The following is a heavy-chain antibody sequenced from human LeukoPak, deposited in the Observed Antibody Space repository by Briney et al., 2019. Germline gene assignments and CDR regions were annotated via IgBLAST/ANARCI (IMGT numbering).Heavy chain of an antibody. D-gene: IGHD3-22*01. J-gene: IGHJ3*02. CDR2: ISSSGSTI. CDR1: GFTFSSYE. CDR3: ARDGAYYYDSSGYSGGGAFDI. Sequence: PGGSLRLSCAASGFTFSSYEMNWVRQAPGKGLEWVAYISSSGSTIYYADSVKGRFTISRDNAKNSLYLQMNSLRDEDTAVYYCARDGAYYYDSSGYSGGGAFDIWGQGTMVTVSS. V-gene: IGHV3-48*03.